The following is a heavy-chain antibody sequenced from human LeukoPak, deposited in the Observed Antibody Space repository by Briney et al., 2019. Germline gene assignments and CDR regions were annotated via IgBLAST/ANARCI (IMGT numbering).Heavy chain of an antibody. CDR3: TYDNSPGGLEY. CDR2: IFGKNGAK. CDR1: GFTFNDYA. J-gene: IGHJ4*02. D-gene: IGHD2-8*02. V-gene: IGHV3-9*01. Sequence: PGGSLRLSCAASGFTFNDYAMHWVRQAPGKGLEWVSGIFGKNGAKGHADSVKGRFTISRDNANNSLYLQMNSLRPDDTALYYCTYDNSPGGLEYWGQGTLVTVSS.